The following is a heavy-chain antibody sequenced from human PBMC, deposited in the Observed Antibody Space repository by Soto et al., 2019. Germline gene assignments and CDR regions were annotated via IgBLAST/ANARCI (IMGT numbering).Heavy chain of an antibody. CDR1: GGSISSYY. CDR3: ARAIAARQYNWFDP. CDR2: IYYSGST. V-gene: IGHV4-59*01. J-gene: IGHJ5*02. D-gene: IGHD6-6*01. Sequence: QVQLQESGPGLVKPSETLSLTCTVSGGSISSYYWSWIRQPPGKGLEWIGYIYYSGSTTYNPSHKSRVTISVDTSKNQFSLKLSSVTAADTAVYYCARAIAARQYNWFDPWGQGTLVTVSS.